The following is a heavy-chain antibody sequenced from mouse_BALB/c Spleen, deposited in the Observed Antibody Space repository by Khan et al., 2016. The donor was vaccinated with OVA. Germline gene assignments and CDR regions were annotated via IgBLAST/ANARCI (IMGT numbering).Heavy chain of an antibody. Sequence: VQLKQSGPEVVKPGASVKMSCKASGYTFTSYVMHWVKQKPGQGLEWIGYIYPFNDATKFNEKFNGKATLTSDKSSSTAYMELSSLISEDSAVYYCAQVGSYDGSFVYWGQGTLVTVSA. V-gene: IGHV1S136*01. CDR1: GYTFTSYV. J-gene: IGHJ3*01. D-gene: IGHD2-12*01. CDR3: AQVGSYDGSFVY. CDR2: IYPFNDAT.